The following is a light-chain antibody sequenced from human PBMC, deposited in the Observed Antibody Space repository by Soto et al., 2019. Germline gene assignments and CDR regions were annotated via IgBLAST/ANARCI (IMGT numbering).Light chain of an antibody. CDR1: SSDVGGYND. J-gene: IGLJ3*02. CDR3: SSYTSSSTWG. V-gene: IGLV2-14*03. CDR2: DVS. Sequence: QSVLTQPASVSGSPGQSITISCTGTSSDVGGYNDVSWYQQHPGKAPKLMIYDVSNRPSGLSNRFSGSKSGNTASLTISGLQAEDEADYYCSSYTSSSTWGFGGGTKVTVL.